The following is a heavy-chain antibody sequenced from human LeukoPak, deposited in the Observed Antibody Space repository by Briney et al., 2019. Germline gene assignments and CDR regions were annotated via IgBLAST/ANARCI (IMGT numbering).Heavy chain of an antibody. CDR1: GGSFSGYY. Sequence: PSETLSLTCAVYGGSFSGYYWSWIRQPPGKGLEWMGEINHSGSTNYNPSLKSGVTISVDASKNQFSLKLSSVTAADTAVYYCARGRMDIVVVPAANPAYYYYYGMDVWGQGTTVTVSS. J-gene: IGHJ6*02. D-gene: IGHD2-2*03. CDR3: ARGRMDIVVVPAANPAYYYYYGMDV. V-gene: IGHV4-34*01. CDR2: INHSGST.